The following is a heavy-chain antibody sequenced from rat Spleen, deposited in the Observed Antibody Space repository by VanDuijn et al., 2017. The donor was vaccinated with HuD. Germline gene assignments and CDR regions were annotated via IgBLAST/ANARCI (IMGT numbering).Heavy chain of an antibody. CDR2: INYDGSST. CDR3: ARTFDY. J-gene: IGHJ2*01. CDR1: GFTLSDYY. Sequence: EVQLVESGGGLVQPGRSLKLSCAASGFTLSDYYMAWVRQVPTKGLEWVATINYDGSSTYYRDSVKGRFTISRDNAKSTLYLQMDSLRSEDTATYYCARTFDYWGQGVMVTVSS. V-gene: IGHV5-29*01.